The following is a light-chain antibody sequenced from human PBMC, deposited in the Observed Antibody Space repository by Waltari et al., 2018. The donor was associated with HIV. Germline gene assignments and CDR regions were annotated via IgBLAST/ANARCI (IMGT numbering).Light chain of an antibody. Sequence: QSVPTQPPSASGTPGQRVAISCSGSNPNIGSKLVYCYQQPPGTALKLLISQDKQRPSGVPERFSASKSGSSSSLAISGLRPEDEAEYYCATWDDILSGYLFGTGTKVTVL. CDR2: QDK. V-gene: IGLV1-47*01. CDR1: NPNIGSKL. CDR3: ATWDDILSGYL. J-gene: IGLJ1*01.